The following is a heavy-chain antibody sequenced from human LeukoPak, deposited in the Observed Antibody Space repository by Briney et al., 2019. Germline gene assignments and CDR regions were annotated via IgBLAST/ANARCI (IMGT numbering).Heavy chain of an antibody. CDR3: ARDRWSSGWSDHYYYYYGMDV. V-gene: IGHV3-30-3*01. CDR1: GFTFCSYA. J-gene: IGHJ6*02. Sequence: GGSLRLSCAASGFTFCSYAMHWVRQAPGKGLEWVAVISYDGSNKYYADSVKGRFTISRDNSKNTLYLQMNSLRAEDTAVYYCARDRWSSGWSDHYYYYYGMDVWGQGTTVTVSS. D-gene: IGHD6-19*01. CDR2: ISYDGSNK.